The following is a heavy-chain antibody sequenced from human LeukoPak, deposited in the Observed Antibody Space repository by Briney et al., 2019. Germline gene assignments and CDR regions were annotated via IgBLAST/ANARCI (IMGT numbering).Heavy chain of an antibody. D-gene: IGHD2-21*02. CDR3: ANLTH. Sequence: GGSLRLSCVATGFSFSNYSMHWVRQAPGKGLEWVSFISRTGNIVYYADSVKGRFTISRDNAKDSLFLQMDSLRDEDTAVYYCANLTHWGQGILVTVSS. CDR1: GFSFSNYS. V-gene: IGHV3-48*02. J-gene: IGHJ4*02. CDR2: ISRTGNIV.